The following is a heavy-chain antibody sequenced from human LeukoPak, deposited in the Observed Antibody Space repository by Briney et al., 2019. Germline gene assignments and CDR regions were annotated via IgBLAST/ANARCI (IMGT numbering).Heavy chain of an antibody. D-gene: IGHD3-22*01. V-gene: IGHV4-34*01. CDR2: INHSGST. CDR1: GGTFSGYY. Sequence: PPETLSLTCAVDGGTFSGYYWSWIRQPPGKGLEWIGEINHSGSTNYNPSLKSRVTISVGTSKNQFSLKLSSVTAADTAVYYCARVGTYYYDSRREPADYWGQGTLVTVSS. CDR3: ARVGTYYYDSRREPADY. J-gene: IGHJ4*02.